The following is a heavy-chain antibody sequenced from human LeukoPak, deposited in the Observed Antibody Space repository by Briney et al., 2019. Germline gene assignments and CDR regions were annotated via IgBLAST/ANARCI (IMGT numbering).Heavy chain of an antibody. CDR3: ARHRAYSSSSPFDY. CDR1: GGSISSYH. Sequence: SETLSLTCTVSGGSISSYHWSWMRQPPGKGLEWIGYMYYTGSTNYNPSLKSRVTMFVDMSKNQFSLRLSSVTAADTAVYYCARHRAYSSSSPFDYWGQGTLVTVSS. J-gene: IGHJ4*02. V-gene: IGHV4-59*08. CDR2: MYYTGST. D-gene: IGHD6-6*01.